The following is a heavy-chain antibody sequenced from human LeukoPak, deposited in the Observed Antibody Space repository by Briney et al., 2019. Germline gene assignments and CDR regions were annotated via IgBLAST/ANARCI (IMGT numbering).Heavy chain of an antibody. J-gene: IGHJ4*02. D-gene: IGHD3-10*01. V-gene: IGHV1-8*01. CDR3: ARGDPYYYGSGITFDY. Sequence: ASVKVSCKASGYTFTSYDINWVRQATGQGLEWMGWMNPNSGNTGYAQKFQGRVTMTRNTSISTAYMELSSLRSEDTAVYYCARGDPYYYGSGITFDYWGQGTLVTVSS. CDR2: MNPNSGNT. CDR1: GYTFTSYD.